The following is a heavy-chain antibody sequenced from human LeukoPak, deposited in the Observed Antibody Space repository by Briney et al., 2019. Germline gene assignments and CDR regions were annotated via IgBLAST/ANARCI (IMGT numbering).Heavy chain of an antibody. CDR3: ARGYEFWSGYYMVY. CDR1: GYTFTGYY. Sequence: ASVKDSCKASGYTFTGYYMHWVRQATGQGLEWMGRINPNSGGTNYAQKFQGRVTMTRDTSISTAYMELSRLRSDDTAVYYCARGYEFWSGYYMVYWGQGTLVTVSS. CDR2: INPNSGGT. J-gene: IGHJ4*02. V-gene: IGHV1-2*06. D-gene: IGHD3-3*01.